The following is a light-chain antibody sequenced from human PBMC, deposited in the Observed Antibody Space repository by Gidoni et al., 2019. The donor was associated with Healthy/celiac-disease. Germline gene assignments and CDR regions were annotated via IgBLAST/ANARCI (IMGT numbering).Light chain of an antibody. V-gene: IGLV2-14*03. CDR3: SSYTSSSTLVV. Sequence: QSALTQPASVSGSPGQSITISCTGTSSDVGCYNYVSWYQQHPGTAPKLMIYDVSNRPSGVSNRFSGSKSGNTASLTISGLQAEDEADYYCSSYTSSSTLVVFGGGTKLTVL. CDR2: DVS. J-gene: IGLJ3*02. CDR1: SSDVGCYNY.